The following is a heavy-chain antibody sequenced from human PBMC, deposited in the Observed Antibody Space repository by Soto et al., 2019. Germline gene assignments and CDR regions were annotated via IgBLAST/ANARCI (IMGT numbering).Heavy chain of an antibody. J-gene: IGHJ5*02. CDR3: ARDGDCSGSRRYPRSDR. CDR2: ISAYNGNT. V-gene: IGHV1-18*01. Sequence: ASVKVSCKASGYTVTSYGISWVRQAPGQGLEWMGWISAYNGNTNYAQKLQGRVTMTTDTSTSTAYMELRSLRSDDTAVYYCARDGDCSGSRRYPRSDRWAQRTLVSVSS. D-gene: IGHD2-15*01. CDR1: GYTVTSYG.